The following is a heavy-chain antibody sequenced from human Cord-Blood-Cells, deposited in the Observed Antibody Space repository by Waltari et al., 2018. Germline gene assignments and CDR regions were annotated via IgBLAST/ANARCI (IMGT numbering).Heavy chain of an antibody. V-gene: IGHV3-74*01. CDR3: TASSSWYENWFDP. J-gene: IGHJ5*02. CDR2: INSDGSST. Sequence: EVQLVESGGGLVQPGGSLRLSCAASGFTFSSYWMHWVRQAPGKGLVWVSRINSDGSSTSYADSVKGRFTISRDNAKNTLYLQMNSLRAEDTAVYYCTASSSWYENWFDPWGQGTLVTVSS. CDR1: GFTFSSYW. D-gene: IGHD6-13*01.